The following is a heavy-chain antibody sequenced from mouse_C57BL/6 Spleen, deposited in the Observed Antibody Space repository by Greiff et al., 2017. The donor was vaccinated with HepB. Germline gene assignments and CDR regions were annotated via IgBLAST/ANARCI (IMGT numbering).Heavy chain of an antibody. J-gene: IGHJ2*01. CDR2: INPSTGGT. CDR1: GYSFTGYY. D-gene: IGHD1-1*01. V-gene: IGHV1-43*01. CDR3: ARRGFISDY. Sequence: EVQLQQSGPELVKPGASVKISCKASGYSFTGYYMHWVKQSSEKSLEWIGEINPSTGGTSYNQKFKGKATLTVDKSSSTAYMQLKSLTSEDSAVYYCARRGFISDYWGQGTTLTVSS.